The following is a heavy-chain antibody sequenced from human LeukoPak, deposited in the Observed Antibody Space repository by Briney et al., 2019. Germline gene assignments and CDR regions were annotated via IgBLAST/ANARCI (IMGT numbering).Heavy chain of an antibody. CDR3: AKWGRFGESFDY. CDR2: ITRSGGT. J-gene: IGHJ4*02. V-gene: IGHV3-23*01. Sequence: PGGSLRLSCAASGFTFSTYAVTWVRQAPGKGLEWVSIITRSGGTYYADSVKGRFTISRDNSKNTLYLQMNSLRPEDTAVYYCAKWGRFGESFDYWGQGTLVTVSS. CDR1: GFTFSTYA. D-gene: IGHD3-10*01.